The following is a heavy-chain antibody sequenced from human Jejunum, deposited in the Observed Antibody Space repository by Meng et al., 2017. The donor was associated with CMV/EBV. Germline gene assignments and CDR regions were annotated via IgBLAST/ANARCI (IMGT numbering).Heavy chain of an antibody. D-gene: IGHD3-22*01. CDR1: SITSGEYC. Sequence: SITSGEYCCSWIRQSPGKGLEWIGNIYYSGTTYYNPSLKSRVTISVDTSRNQFSLNLTSVTVADTAVYYCANYYYDTSGHNWTDPWGRGALVTVSS. J-gene: IGHJ5*02. CDR3: ANYYYDTSGHNWTDP. V-gene: IGHV4-30-4*08. CDR2: IYYSGTT.